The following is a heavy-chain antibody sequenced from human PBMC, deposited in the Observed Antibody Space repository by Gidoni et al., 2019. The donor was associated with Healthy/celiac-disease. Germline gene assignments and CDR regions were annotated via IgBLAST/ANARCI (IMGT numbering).Heavy chain of an antibody. V-gene: IGHV1-3*01. CDR1: GYSFTIST. CDR3: ARDLNPNYDYQPFYYMDV. J-gene: IGHJ6*03. CDR2: INGGNGNT. D-gene: IGHD3-3*01. Sequence: QVQLVQSEAEAKKTGASVTVSCKASGYSFTISTIHWVRQAPGPRREWMGWINGGNGNTKYSQKFQGRVTFTRDTSAGTAYMELSSLRSEDTAVYYCARDLNPNYDYQPFYYMDVWGKGTTVTVSS.